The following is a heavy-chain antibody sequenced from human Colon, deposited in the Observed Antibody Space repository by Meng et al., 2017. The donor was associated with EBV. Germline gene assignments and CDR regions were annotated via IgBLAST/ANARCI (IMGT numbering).Heavy chain of an antibody. CDR3: ARVGQWLPIDY. CDR1: GASITSSSFF. D-gene: IGHD6-19*01. V-gene: IGHV4-39*07. Sequence: QRQLQESGPGLVKPSEXLSLTCTVSGASITSSSFFWGWVRQPPGKGLEWIGSLYYSGTTYHNPSLAGRVTTSVDTSKNQFSLKLNSVSAADTAVYYCARVGQWLPIDYRGQGTLVTVSS. J-gene: IGHJ4*02. CDR2: LYYSGTT.